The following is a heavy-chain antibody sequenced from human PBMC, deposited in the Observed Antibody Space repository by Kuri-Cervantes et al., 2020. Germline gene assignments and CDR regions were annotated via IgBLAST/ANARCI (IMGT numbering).Heavy chain of an antibody. Sequence: SVKVSCKASGGTFSSYAISWVRQAPGQGLEWMGGIIPIFGTANYAQKYQGRVTITADESTSTAYMELSSLRSDDTAVYYCARDRDGLLPRYYYYGMDVWGQGTTVTVSS. CDR2: IIPIFGTA. CDR3: ARDRDGLLPRYYYYGMDV. CDR1: GGTFSSYA. J-gene: IGHJ6*02. D-gene: IGHD3-9*01. V-gene: IGHV1-69*13.